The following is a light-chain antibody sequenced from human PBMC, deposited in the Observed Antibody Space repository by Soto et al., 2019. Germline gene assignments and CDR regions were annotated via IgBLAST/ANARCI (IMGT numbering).Light chain of an antibody. J-gene: IGLJ2*01. CDR1: SSDIGGYNY. V-gene: IGLV2-8*01. Sequence: QSALTQPPSASGSPGQSVTISCTGTSSDIGGYNYVSWYQQHPGKAPKLMIYEVTKRPSGVPDRFSGSKSGNTASLTVSGRQAEEEADYYCSSYAGSNNVIFGGGTKVTVL. CDR2: EVT. CDR3: SSYAGSNNVI.